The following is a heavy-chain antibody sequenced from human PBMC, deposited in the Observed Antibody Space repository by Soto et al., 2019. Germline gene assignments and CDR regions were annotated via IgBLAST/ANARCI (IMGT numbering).Heavy chain of an antibody. V-gene: IGHV3-30*18. D-gene: IGHD6-13*01. J-gene: IGHJ4*02. CDR2: ISYDGSNK. CDR3: AKDQGQAAADY. CDR1: GFTFSSYG. Sequence: QVQLVESGGGVVQPGRSLRLSCAASGFTFSSYGMHWVRQAPGKGVEWVAVISYDGSNKYYADSVKGRFTISRDNSKNTLYMQMNSLRAEDTAVYYCAKDQGQAAADYWGQGTLVTVSS.